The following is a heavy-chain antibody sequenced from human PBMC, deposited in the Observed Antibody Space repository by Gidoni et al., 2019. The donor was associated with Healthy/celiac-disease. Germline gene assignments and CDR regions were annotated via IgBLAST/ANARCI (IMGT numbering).Heavy chain of an antibody. CDR3: AGGVIVPSIWYFDL. J-gene: IGHJ2*01. CDR1: GGSISSGRYY. Sequence: QVQLQESGPGLVKPSQTLSLTCTVSGGSISSGRYYWSWIRQPAGKGLEWIGRIYTSGSTNYNPSLKSRVTISVDTSKNQFSLKLSSVTAADTAVYYCAGGVIVPSIWYFDLWGRGTLVTVSS. V-gene: IGHV4-61*02. D-gene: IGHD3-16*02. CDR2: IYTSGST.